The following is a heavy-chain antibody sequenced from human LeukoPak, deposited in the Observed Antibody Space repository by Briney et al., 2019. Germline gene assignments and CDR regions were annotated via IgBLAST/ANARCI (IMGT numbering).Heavy chain of an antibody. CDR3: TRQYYYDSSGYYPLYYYYYMDV. CDR2: IRSKAYGGTT. V-gene: IGHV3-49*03. D-gene: IGHD3-22*01. Sequence: PGGSLRLSCTASGFTFGDYAMSWFRQAPGKGLEWVGFIRSKAYGGTTEYAASVKGRFTISRDESKSIAYLQMNSLKTEDTAVYYCTRQYYYDSSGYYPLYYYYYMDVWGKGTTVTVSS. J-gene: IGHJ6*03. CDR1: GFTFGDYA.